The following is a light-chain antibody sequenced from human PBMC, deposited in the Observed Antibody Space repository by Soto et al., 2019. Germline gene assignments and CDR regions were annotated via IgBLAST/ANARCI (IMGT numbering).Light chain of an antibody. CDR3: PAWDDSLRGRNYV. V-gene: IGLV1-47*01. CDR1: SSNIGSNY. Sequence: QSVLTQPPSASGTPGQRVTISCSGSSSNIGSNYVYWYQQLPGTAPKLLIYRNNQRPSGVPDRFSGSKSGTSASLAISGLRSEDEADYYCPAWDDSLRGRNYVFGTGTKVTVL. J-gene: IGLJ1*01. CDR2: RNN.